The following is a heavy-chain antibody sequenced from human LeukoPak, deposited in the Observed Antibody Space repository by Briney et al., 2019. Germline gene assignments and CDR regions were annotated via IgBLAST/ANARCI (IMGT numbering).Heavy chain of an antibody. J-gene: IGHJ4*02. D-gene: IGHD3-22*01. CDR3: ARGLPPRRNYDSSGYYSYYFDY. CDR2: MNPDSRDT. Sequence: ASVKVSCKTSGYTFTSYDINWVRQATGQGLEWMGWMNPDSRDTGYAQKFQGRVTMTRNTSISTAYMELRSLTSDDTAVFYCARGLPPRRNYDSSGYYSYYFDYWGQGTLVTVSS. V-gene: IGHV1-8*01. CDR1: GYTFTSYD.